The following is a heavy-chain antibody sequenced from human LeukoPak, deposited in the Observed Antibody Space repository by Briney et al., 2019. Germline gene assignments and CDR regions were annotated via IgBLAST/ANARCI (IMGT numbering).Heavy chain of an antibody. D-gene: IGHD2-21*01. J-gene: IGHJ4*02. CDR3: ARGGAAYCGGDCYGPFDY. V-gene: IGHV1-69*13. CDR2: IIPIFGTA. CDR1: GGTFSSYA. Sequence: SSVKVSCKASGGTFSSYAISWVRQAPGQGLEWMGGIIPIFGTANYAQKFQGRVTITADESTSTAYMELSSLRSEDTAVYYCARGGAAYCGGDCYGPFDYWGQGTLVTVSS.